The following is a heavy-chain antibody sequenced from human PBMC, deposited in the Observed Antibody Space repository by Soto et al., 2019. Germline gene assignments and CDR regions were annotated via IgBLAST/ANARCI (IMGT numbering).Heavy chain of an antibody. CDR2: IIPMFGTT. V-gene: IGHV1-69*06. J-gene: IGHJ6*02. D-gene: IGHD2-2*01. CDR3: ARGVVPAAGAAPHYFHYGVAV. CDR1: GDTFKKFA. Sequence: QVQLVQSGPEVKKPGSSVKVSCKTSGDTFKKFAISWVRQAPGQGPEWMGGIIPMFGTTKYTQKFQGRVTFTADKSTGTAYMELTSLMSEDTATYFCARGVVPAAGAAPHYFHYGVAVWGQGTTVPVSS.